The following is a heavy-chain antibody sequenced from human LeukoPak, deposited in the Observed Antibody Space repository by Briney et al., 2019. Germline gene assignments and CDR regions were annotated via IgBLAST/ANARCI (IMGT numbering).Heavy chain of an antibody. CDR3: ARDPYYDSSGYLD. Sequence: PGGSLRLSCAASGFTVSSNYMSWVRQAPGKGLEWVSVIYSGGSTYYADSVKGRFTISRDNSKNTLYLQMNSLRAEDTAVYYCARDPYYDSSGYLDWGQGTLVTASS. CDR1: GFTVSSNY. V-gene: IGHV3-53*01. D-gene: IGHD3-22*01. CDR2: IYSGGST. J-gene: IGHJ4*02.